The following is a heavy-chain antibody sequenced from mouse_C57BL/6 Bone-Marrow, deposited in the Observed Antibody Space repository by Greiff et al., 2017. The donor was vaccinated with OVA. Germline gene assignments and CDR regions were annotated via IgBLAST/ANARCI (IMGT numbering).Heavy chain of an antibody. CDR3: AKGGYYYGRYAMDY. D-gene: IGHD1-1*01. Sequence: QVQLQQPGAELVMPGASVKLSCKASGYTFTSYWMHWVKQRPGQGLEWIGEIDPSDSYTNYNQKFKGKSTLTVDKSSSTAYMQLSSLTSEVSAVYYCAKGGYYYGRYAMDYWGQGTSVTVSS. J-gene: IGHJ4*01. V-gene: IGHV1-69*01. CDR2: IDPSDSYT. CDR1: GYTFTSYW.